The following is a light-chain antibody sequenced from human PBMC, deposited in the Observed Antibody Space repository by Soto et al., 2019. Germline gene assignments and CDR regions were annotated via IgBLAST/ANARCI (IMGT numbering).Light chain of an antibody. Sequence: QSVLTQPRSVSGAPGQRVTISCTGSSSNIGAGYDVHWYQQLPGTAPKLIIYGTTNRPSGVPDRFSGSKSGTSASLAITGLQAEDEADYYCQSYDGTLSGSYVFGIGTKVTVL. CDR2: GTT. CDR1: SSNIGAGYD. V-gene: IGLV1-40*01. CDR3: QSYDGTLSGSYV. J-gene: IGLJ1*01.